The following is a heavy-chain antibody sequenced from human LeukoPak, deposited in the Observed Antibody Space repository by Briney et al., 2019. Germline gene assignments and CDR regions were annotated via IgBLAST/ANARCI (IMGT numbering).Heavy chain of an antibody. CDR2: FFYTGTT. CDR1: GASISRYY. D-gene: IGHD5-12*01. Sequence: SETLSLTCTVSGASISRYYWTWIRQSPEKGLEWIGYFFYTGTTTYNPSLKSRVTISVDTPKNQVSLKLTSLTAADTAVYFCARDPRLLDSGYDLRYWGQGTLVTVSS. V-gene: IGHV4-59*01. J-gene: IGHJ4*02. CDR3: ARDPRLLDSGYDLRY.